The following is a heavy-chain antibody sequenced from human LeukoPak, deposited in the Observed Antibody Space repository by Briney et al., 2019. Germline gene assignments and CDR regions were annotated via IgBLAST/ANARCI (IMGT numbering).Heavy chain of an antibody. CDR1: GYTFTSYG. CDR3: ARRFNYYDSSGYYEGFYFDY. CDR2: ISAY. D-gene: IGHD3-22*01. V-gene: IGHV1-18*01. J-gene: IGHJ4*02. Sequence: ASVKVSCKASGYTFTSYGISWVRQAPGQGLEWMGWISAYAQKFQGRVTMTTDTSTITAYMELRSLRSDDTAVYYCARRFNYYDSSGYYEGFYFDYWGQGTLVTVSS.